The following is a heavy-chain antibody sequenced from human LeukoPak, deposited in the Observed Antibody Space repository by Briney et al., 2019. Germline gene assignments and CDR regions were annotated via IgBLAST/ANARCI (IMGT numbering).Heavy chain of an antibody. D-gene: IGHD6-19*01. CDR2: GDCSGGT. V-gene: IGHV4-39*07. J-gene: IGHJ4*02. Sequence: SETLSLTCTVSGDSFTSVTDYWAWIRQPPGKGLEWIASGDCSGGTYYNPSLESRVAISADMSKNQISLKLTSVTGADTAVYYCAGERGEEYSSGWYKTNYSYNWGQGIRVTVSS. CDR1: GDSFTSVTDY. CDR3: AGERGEEYSSGWYKTNYSYN.